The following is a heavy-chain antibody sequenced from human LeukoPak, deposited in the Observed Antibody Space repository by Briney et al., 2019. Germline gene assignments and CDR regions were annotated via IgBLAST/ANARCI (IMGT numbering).Heavy chain of an antibody. J-gene: IGHJ4*02. V-gene: IGHV1-46*01. Sequence: GGSLRLSCEASGFSFSTSAMHWVRQAPGQGLEWMGIINPSGGSTSYAQKFQGRVTMTRDMSTSTVYMELSSLRSEDTAVYYCASYYYDSSGYAVNDYWGQGTLVTVSS. D-gene: IGHD3-22*01. CDR1: GFSFSTSA. CDR3: ASYYYDSSGYAVNDY. CDR2: INPSGGST.